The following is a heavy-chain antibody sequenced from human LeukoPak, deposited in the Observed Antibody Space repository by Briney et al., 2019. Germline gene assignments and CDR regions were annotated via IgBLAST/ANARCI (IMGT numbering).Heavy chain of an antibody. CDR2: IYSGGST. Sequence: GGSLRLSCAASGFTVSSNYMSWVRQAPGKGLEWVSVIYSGGSTAYADSVKGRFTISRDTSKNTLYLQMNSLRVEDTAVYYCARSSHYDILTGYSEEDAFDIWGQGTMVTVSS. CDR1: GFTVSSNY. V-gene: IGHV3-53*01. J-gene: IGHJ3*02. D-gene: IGHD3-9*01. CDR3: ARSSHYDILTGYSEEDAFDI.